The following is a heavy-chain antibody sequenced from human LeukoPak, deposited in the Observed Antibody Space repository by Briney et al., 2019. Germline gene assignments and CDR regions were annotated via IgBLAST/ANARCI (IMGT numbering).Heavy chain of an antibody. J-gene: IGHJ6*03. CDR3: ASYRLEQLARYYYYYMDV. CDR2: ISAYNGNT. V-gene: IGHV1-18*01. CDR1: GYTFTSHG. D-gene: IGHD6-13*01. Sequence: ASVKVSCKASGYTFTSHGISWVRQAPGQGLEWMGWISAYNGNTNYAQKLQGRVTMTTDTSTSTAYMELRSLRSDDTAVYYCASYRLEQLARYYYYYMDVWGKGTTVTVSS.